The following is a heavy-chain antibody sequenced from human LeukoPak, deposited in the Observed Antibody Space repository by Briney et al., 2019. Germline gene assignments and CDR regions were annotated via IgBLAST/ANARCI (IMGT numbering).Heavy chain of an antibody. CDR1: GFTFSDYY. CDR2: FCSSGSTI. D-gene: IGHD6-6*01. J-gene: IGHJ4*02. CDR3: ARERYSSSSSYFDY. V-gene: IGHV3-11*04. Sequence: KPGGSLRLSCAASGFTFSDYYMSWIRQARGEGWGWVSYFCSSGSTIYSADSVKGRFSTSRDNAKNSLYMQMNSLRAEDTAVYYCARERYSSSSSYFDYWGQGTLVTVSS.